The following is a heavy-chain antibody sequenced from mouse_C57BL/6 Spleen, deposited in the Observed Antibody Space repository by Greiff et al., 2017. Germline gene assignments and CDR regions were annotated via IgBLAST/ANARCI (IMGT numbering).Heavy chain of an antibody. J-gene: IGHJ4*01. Sequence: VQLQQSGAELVRPGTSVKVSCKASGYAFTNYLIEWVKQRPGQGLEWIGVINPGSGGTNYNEKFKGKATLTADKSSSTAYMQLSSLTSEDSAVXFCARSGGSSSYAMDYWGQGTSVTVSS. V-gene: IGHV1-54*01. CDR3: ARSGGSSSYAMDY. CDR1: GYAFTNYL. D-gene: IGHD1-1*01. CDR2: INPGSGGT.